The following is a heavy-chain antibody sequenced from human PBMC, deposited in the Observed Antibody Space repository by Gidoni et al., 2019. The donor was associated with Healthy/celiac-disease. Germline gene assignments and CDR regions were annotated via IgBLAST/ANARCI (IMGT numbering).Heavy chain of an antibody. CDR1: GGSISSYY. Sequence: QVQLQESGPGLVKPSEALSLPCPFSGGSISSYYWSWIRQPPGKGLEWIGYIYYSGSTNYNPSLKSRVTISVDTSKNQFSLKLSSVTAADTAVYYCARGGDGWYFDYWGQGTLVTVSS. D-gene: IGHD3-16*01. J-gene: IGHJ4*02. CDR2: IYYSGST. CDR3: ARGGDGWYFDY. V-gene: IGHV4-59*01.